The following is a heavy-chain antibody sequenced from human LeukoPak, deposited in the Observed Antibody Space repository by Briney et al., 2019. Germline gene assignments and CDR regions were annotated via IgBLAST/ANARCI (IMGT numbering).Heavy chain of an antibody. Sequence: ASVKVSCKASGYTFTSYAMNWVRQAPGQGLEWMGWINTNTGNPTYAQGFTGRFVFSLDTSVSTAYLQISSLKAEDTAVYYCARDRIAVASNWFDPWGQGTLVTVSS. CDR1: GYTFTSYA. CDR3: ARDRIAVASNWFDP. V-gene: IGHV7-4-1*02. CDR2: INTNTGNP. D-gene: IGHD6-19*01. J-gene: IGHJ5*02.